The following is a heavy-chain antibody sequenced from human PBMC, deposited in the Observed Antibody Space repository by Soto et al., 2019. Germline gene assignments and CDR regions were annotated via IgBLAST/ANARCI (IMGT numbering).Heavy chain of an antibody. CDR2: IGRSVTST. V-gene: IGHV3-48*03. CDR3: ASGQHDGRGY. D-gene: IGHD3-3*01. CDR1: GFTFSSYE. J-gene: IGHJ4*02. Sequence: VQLVQSGGGLVQPGGSLRLSCAVSGFTFSSYEMNWLRQAPGKGLEWVSYIGRSVTSTSYADSVRGRFTVSRDNAKSSLYLQMNSLRAEDTAVYYCASGQHDGRGYWGQGTLVTVSS.